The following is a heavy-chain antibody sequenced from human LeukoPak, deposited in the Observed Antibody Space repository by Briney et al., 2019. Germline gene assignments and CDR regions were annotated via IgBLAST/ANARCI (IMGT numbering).Heavy chain of an antibody. D-gene: IGHD3-22*01. CDR3: ARSTYYYDSSGYYSPFDY. CDR2: FSYSGST. CDR1: GGSISSNSYY. V-gene: IGHV4-39*07. J-gene: IGHJ4*02. Sequence: SETLSLTCTVSGGSISSNSYYWGWIRQSPGKGLEWIGSFSYSGSTYYNPSLRSRVTISVDTSKNQFSLKLSSVTAADTAVYYCARSTYYYDSSGYYSPFDYWGQGTLVTVSS.